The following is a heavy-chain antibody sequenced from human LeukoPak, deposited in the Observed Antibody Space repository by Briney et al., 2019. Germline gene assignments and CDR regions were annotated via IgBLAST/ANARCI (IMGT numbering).Heavy chain of an antibody. CDR2: INHSGST. J-gene: IGHJ4*02. CDR3: ARIPTPPPNKHSGSGSQPKPQLVDDY. CDR1: GGSFSGYY. V-gene: IGHV4-34*01. Sequence: PSETLSLICAVYGGSFSGYYWSWIRQPPGKGLEWIGEINHSGSTIYNPSLKSRVTISVDTSKNQFSLKLSSVTAADTAVYYCARIPTPPPNKHSGSGSQPKPQLVDDYWGQGTLVTVSS. D-gene: IGHD6-13*01.